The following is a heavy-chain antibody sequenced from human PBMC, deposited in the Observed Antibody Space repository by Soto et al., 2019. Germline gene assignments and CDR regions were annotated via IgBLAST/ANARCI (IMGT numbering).Heavy chain of an antibody. CDR3: ARNNWNYPYTTLDY. Sequence: SETLSLTCTVSGGSISSYYWSWIRQPPGKGLEWIGYIYYSGSTNYNPSLKSRVTISVDTSKNQFSLKLSSVTAADTAVYYCARNNWNYPYTTLDYWGQGTLVTVSS. CDR2: IYYSGST. CDR1: GGSISSYY. V-gene: IGHV4-59*01. D-gene: IGHD1-7*01. J-gene: IGHJ4*02.